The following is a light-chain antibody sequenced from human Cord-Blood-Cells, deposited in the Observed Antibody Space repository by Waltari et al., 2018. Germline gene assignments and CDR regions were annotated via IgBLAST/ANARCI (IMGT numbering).Light chain of an antibody. CDR2: QDS. V-gene: IGLV3-1*01. CDR3: QAWDSSTAV. CDR1: KLGDKY. Sequence: SYELTQPPSVSVSPGQTASITCSGDKLGDKYACWYQQKPGQSPVLVIYQDSKRPSGIPGRFSGSNSGNTATLTISGTQAMDEADYYGQAWDSSTAVFGTGTKVTVL. J-gene: IGLJ1*01.